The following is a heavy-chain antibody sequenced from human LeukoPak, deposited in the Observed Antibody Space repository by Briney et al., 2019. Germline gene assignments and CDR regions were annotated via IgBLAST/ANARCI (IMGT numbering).Heavy chain of an antibody. Sequence: SGGSLRLSCAASGFTFSSYAMHWVRQAPGKGLEWVAVISYDGSNKYYADSVKGRFTISRDNSKNTLYLQMNSLRAEDTAVYYCARDALGITFMIKSFDPWGQGTLVTVSS. CDR1: GFTFSSYA. D-gene: IGHD3-16*01. J-gene: IGHJ5*02. V-gene: IGHV3-30-3*01. CDR3: ARDALGITFMIKSFDP. CDR2: ISYDGSNK.